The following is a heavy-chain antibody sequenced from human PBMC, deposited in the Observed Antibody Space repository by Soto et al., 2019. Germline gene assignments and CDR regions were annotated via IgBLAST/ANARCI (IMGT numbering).Heavy chain of an antibody. J-gene: IGHJ4*02. Sequence: GGSLRLSCAASGFTFSDYYMSWIRQAPGKGLEWVSYISSSGSTIYYADSVKGRFTISRDNAKNSLYLQMNSLRAEDTAVYYCASTAYDDILTGYYWSWGQGTLVTVSS. CDR3: ASTAYDDILTGYYWS. CDR2: ISSSGSTI. V-gene: IGHV3-11*01. CDR1: GFTFSDYY. D-gene: IGHD3-9*01.